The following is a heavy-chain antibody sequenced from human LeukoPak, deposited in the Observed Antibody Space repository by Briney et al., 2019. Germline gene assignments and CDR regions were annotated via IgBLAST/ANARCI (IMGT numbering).Heavy chain of an antibody. D-gene: IGHD1-26*01. CDR2: IYSGGST. J-gene: IGHJ4*02. Sequence: PGGSLRLSCAASEFSFGSNYMTWVRQAPGKGLEWVSLIYSGGSTYYADSVKGRFTISRDNSKNTLYLQMNSLRAEDTAVYYCARAGEWELLLADYWGQGTLVTVSS. CDR3: ARAGEWELLLADY. CDR1: EFSFGSNY. V-gene: IGHV3-66*01.